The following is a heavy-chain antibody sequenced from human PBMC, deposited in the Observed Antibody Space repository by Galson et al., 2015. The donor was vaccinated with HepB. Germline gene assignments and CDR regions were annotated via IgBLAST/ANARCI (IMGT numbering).Heavy chain of an antibody. CDR3: AKDHYDFWSGIQYGMDV. D-gene: IGHD3-3*01. Sequence: SLRLSCAASGFTFSSYGMHWVRQAPGKGLEWVAVISYDGSNKYYADSVKGRFTISRGNSKNTLYLQMNSLRAEDTAVYYCAKDHYDFWSGIQYGMDVWGQGTTVTVSS. V-gene: IGHV3-30*18. CDR1: GFTFSSYG. J-gene: IGHJ6*02. CDR2: ISYDGSNK.